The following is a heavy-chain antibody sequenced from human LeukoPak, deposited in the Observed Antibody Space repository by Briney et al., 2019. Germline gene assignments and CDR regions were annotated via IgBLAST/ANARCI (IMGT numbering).Heavy chain of an antibody. CDR3: AKTYYSSSGSWD. V-gene: IGHV4-34*01. CDR1: GGSFSGYY. J-gene: IGHJ1*01. Sequence: SETLSLTCAVYGGSFSGYYWSWIRQPPGKGLEWIGEINHSGSTNYNPSLKSRVTISVDTSKNQFSLRLNSVTAADTAVYYCAKTYYSSSGSWDWGQGTLVTVSS. D-gene: IGHD3-10*01. CDR2: INHSGST.